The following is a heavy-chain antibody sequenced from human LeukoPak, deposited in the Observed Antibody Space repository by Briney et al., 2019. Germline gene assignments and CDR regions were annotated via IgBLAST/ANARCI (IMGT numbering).Heavy chain of an antibody. V-gene: IGHV1-8*01. CDR1: GYTFTSYD. CDR2: MNPNSGIT. CDR3: ARLPAYCSSTSCYYDY. Sequence: ASVKVSCKASGYTFTSYDINWVRQATGQGLEWMGWMNPNSGITGYAQKFQGRVTMTRNTSISTAYMELSSLRSEDTAVYYCARLPAYCSSTSCYYDYWGQGTLVTVSS. J-gene: IGHJ4*02. D-gene: IGHD2-2*01.